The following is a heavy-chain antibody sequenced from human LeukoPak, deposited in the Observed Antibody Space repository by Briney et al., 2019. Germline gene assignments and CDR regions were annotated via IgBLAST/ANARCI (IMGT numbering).Heavy chain of an antibody. J-gene: IGHJ4*02. D-gene: IGHD3-22*01. CDR3: ARDRYYYDSSGYYPYY. Sequence: ASVKVSCKASGYTFTNYGISWVRQAPGRGLEWMGWISAYNGNTNYAQKLQGRVSLTTDTSTSTAYMELRSLRSDDTAVYYCARDRYYYDSSGYYPYYWGQGTLVTVSS. V-gene: IGHV1-18*01. CDR2: ISAYNGNT. CDR1: GYTFTNYG.